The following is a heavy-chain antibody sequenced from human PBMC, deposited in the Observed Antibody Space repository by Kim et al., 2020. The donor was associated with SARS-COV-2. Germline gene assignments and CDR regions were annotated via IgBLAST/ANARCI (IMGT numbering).Heavy chain of an antibody. CDR1: GFTFSGYA. CDR2: ISGSGGST. Sequence: GGSLRLSCAASGFTFSGYAMTWVRQAPGKGLEWVSAISGSGGSTYYADSVKGRFTISRDNSKNTLYLQINSLRAEDTAVYYCAKQLVGATASWFDPWGQGTLCTVSS. CDR3: AKQLVGATASWFDP. J-gene: IGHJ5*02. V-gene: IGHV3-23*01. D-gene: IGHD1-26*01.